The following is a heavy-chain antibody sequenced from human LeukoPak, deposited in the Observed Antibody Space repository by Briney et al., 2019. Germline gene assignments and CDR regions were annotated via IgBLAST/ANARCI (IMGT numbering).Heavy chain of an antibody. CDR3: AKGDYGDPHYYYYYYGMDV. CDR1: GFTVSSNY. D-gene: IGHD4-17*01. J-gene: IGHJ6*02. CDR2: IYSGGST. Sequence: GGSLRLSCAVSGFTVSSNYMSWVRQAPGKGLEWVSVIYSGGSTYYADSVKGRFTISRDNSKNTLYLQMNSLRAEDTAVYYCAKGDYGDPHYYYYYYGMDVWGQGTTVTVSS. V-gene: IGHV3-53*01.